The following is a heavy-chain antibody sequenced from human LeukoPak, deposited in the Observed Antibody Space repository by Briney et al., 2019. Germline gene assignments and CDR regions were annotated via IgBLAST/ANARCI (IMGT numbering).Heavy chain of an antibody. Sequence: SETLSLTCTVSGGSISSYSWSWIRQPPGKGLEWVGFIYYSGSTNHNPSLKSRVTISVDTSKNQFSLKLSSVTAADTAVYYCARHLGYCSSTSCYSYYYYGMDVWGQGTTVTVSS. J-gene: IGHJ6*02. CDR2: IYYSGST. CDR1: GGSISSYS. V-gene: IGHV4-59*08. D-gene: IGHD2-2*02. CDR3: ARHLGYCSSTSCYSYYYYGMDV.